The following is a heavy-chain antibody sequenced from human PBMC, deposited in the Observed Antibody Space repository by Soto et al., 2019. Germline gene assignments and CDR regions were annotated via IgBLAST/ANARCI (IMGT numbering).Heavy chain of an antibody. CDR3: AADVGGYIYGLARH. J-gene: IGHJ4*02. D-gene: IGHD4-17*01. CDR1: GGSFSGYY. Sequence: TSETLSLTCDVYGGSFSGYYWTWIRQPPGTGLEWIGEINHSGSTNYNPSLKSRVTISRDMSTSTAYMELTSLRPEDTAVYYCAADVGGYIYGLARHWGPGTLVTVSS. CDR2: INHSGST. V-gene: IGHV4-34*01.